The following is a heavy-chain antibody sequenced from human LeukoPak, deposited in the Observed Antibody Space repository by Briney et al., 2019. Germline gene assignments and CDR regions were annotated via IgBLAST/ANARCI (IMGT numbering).Heavy chain of an antibody. Sequence: GASVKVSCKASGYTFTSYDINWVRQATGQGLEWMGWMNPNSGNTGYAQKFQGRVTMTRNTSISTAYMELSSLRSEDTAVYYCARGPLRRYFDWFMAPTPYYFDYWGQGTLVTVSS. J-gene: IGHJ4*02. V-gene: IGHV1-8*01. CDR2: MNPNSGNT. CDR3: ARGPLRRYFDWFMAPTPYYFDY. D-gene: IGHD3-9*01. CDR1: GYTFTSYD.